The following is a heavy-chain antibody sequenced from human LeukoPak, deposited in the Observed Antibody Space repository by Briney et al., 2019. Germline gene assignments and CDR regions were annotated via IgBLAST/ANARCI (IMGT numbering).Heavy chain of an antibody. CDR2: IIPIFGAA. J-gene: IGHJ4*02. V-gene: IGHV1-69*13. CDR1: GGTSSTYA. D-gene: IGHD3-22*01. CDR3: ARESTDYYDSSGYYYGPVY. Sequence: AASVKVSCKASGGTSSTYAISWVRQAPGQGLEWMGGIIPIFGAANYAQKFQGRVTITADESTSTAYLELSNLRSEDTAVYYCARESTDYYDSSGYYYGPVYWGQGTLVTVSS.